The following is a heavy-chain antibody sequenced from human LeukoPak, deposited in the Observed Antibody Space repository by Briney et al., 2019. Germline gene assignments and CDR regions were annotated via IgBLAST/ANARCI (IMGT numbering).Heavy chain of an antibody. V-gene: IGHV3-74*01. CDR2: ISSDGSST. D-gene: IGHD6-19*01. CDR1: GFTFSSYS. CDR3: AREDARGIAVVDY. J-gene: IGHJ4*02. Sequence: GGSLRLSCAASGFTFSSYSMHWVRQAPGKGLVWVSRISSDGSSTSYADSVKGRFTISRDNAKDTLYLQMNSLRAEDTAVYYCAREDARGIAVVDYWGQGTLVTVSS.